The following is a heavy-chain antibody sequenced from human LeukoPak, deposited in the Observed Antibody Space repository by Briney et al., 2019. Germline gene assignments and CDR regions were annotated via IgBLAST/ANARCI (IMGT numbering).Heavy chain of an antibody. CDR1: GFTLSNYD. Sequence: GGSLRLSCAASGFTLSNYDMNWVRQAPGKGLEWVSSISTSSRYIYYKDSVRGRFTLSRDDAKNSLYLEMNSLRAEDTAVYYCARADCSSSTCYLRRSWFDPWGQGTLVTVSS. V-gene: IGHV3-21*01. CDR2: ISTSSRYI. D-gene: IGHD2-2*01. J-gene: IGHJ5*02. CDR3: ARADCSSSTCYLRRSWFDP.